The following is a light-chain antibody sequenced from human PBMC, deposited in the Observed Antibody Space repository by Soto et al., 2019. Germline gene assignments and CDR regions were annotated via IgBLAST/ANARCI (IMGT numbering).Light chain of an antibody. CDR3: QSYDSSLSARYV. CDR2: GNS. V-gene: IGLV1-40*01. Sequence: QSVLTQPPSVSGAPGQRVTISCTGSSSNIGAGYDVHWYQQLPGTAPKLLIYGNSNRPSGVPDRFSGSKSGTSVSLAITGLQAEDEADYYCQSYDSSLSARYVFGTGTKVTVL. CDR1: SSNIGAGYD. J-gene: IGLJ1*01.